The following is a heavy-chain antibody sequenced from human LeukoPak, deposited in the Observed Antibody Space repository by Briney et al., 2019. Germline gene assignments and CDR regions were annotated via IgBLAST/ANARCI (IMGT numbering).Heavy chain of an antibody. CDR3: AKDAVGATTVRAPWGYFQH. CDR2: I. CDR1: GFTFSSYA. Sequence: GGSLRLSCAASGFTFSSYAMSWVRQAPGKGLEWVSAIKGRFTISRDNSKNTLYLQMNSLRAEDTAVYYCAKDAVGATTVRAPWGYFQHWGQGTLVTVSS. D-gene: IGHD1-26*01. J-gene: IGHJ1*01. V-gene: IGHV3-23*01.